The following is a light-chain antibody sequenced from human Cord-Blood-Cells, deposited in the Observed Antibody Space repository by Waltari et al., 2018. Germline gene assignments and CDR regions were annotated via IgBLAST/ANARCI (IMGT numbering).Light chain of an antibody. J-gene: IGKJ3*01. CDR1: QSVSSN. V-gene: IGKV3-15*01. CDR3: QQYNNWLFT. CDR2: GAS. Sequence: ATLSVSPGERATLSCRASQSVSSNLAWYQQKPGQAPRLLIYGASTRATGIPARFSGSGSGTEFTLTISSLQSEDFAVYYCQQYNNWLFTFGPGTKVDIK.